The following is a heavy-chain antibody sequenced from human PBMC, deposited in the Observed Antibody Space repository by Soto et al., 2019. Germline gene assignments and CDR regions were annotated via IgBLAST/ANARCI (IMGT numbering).Heavy chain of an antibody. Sequence: SETLSLTCTVSGGSISSTTHHWVWVRQPPGKGLEWIASVFYTGTTYYTPSLKSRVIISVDTSKNQFSLRLSSVTAADTAVYYCARGMSDYYYYYGMDVWGQGTTVTVSS. CDR1: GGSISSTTHH. V-gene: IGHV4-39*01. J-gene: IGHJ6*02. CDR2: VFYTGTT. CDR3: ARGMSDYYYYYGMDV.